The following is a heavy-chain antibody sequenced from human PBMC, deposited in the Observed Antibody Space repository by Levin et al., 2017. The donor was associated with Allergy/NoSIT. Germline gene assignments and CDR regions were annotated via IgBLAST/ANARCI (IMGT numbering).Heavy chain of an antibody. D-gene: IGHD3-10*01. CDR1: GFTFSSYG. CDR3: AKEISSGLPDH. Sequence: GGSLRLSCAASGFTFSSYGMHWVRQAPGKGLEWVAVISYDGSNKYYADSVKGRFTISRDNSKNTLYLQMNSLRPEDTAAYYCAKEISSGLPDHWGQGTLVTVSS. CDR2: ISYDGSNK. V-gene: IGHV3-30*18. J-gene: IGHJ4*02.